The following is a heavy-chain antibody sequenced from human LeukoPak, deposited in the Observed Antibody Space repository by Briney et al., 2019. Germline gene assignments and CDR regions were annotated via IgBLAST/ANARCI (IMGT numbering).Heavy chain of an antibody. CDR3: ATSLDYYDSSGYYNNWFDP. J-gene: IGHJ5*02. D-gene: IGHD3-22*01. CDR2: ILGSGGST. CDR1: GFTFSIYA. V-gene: IGHV3-23*01. Sequence: GGSLRLSCVASGFTFSIYAIGWVRPAPGEGLGWGSAILGSGGSTYCADSVKRRFTISRDNSKNTLYLQMTSLRAEDPAIYYCATSLDYYDSSGYYNNWFDPWGQGTLVTVSS.